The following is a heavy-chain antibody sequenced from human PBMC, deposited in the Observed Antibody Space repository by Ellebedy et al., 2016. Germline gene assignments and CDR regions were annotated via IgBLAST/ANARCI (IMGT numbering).Heavy chain of an antibody. V-gene: IGHV1-69*13. Sequence: SVKVSXXASGGTFSSYAISWVRQAPGQGLEWMGGIIPIFGTANYAQKFQGRVTITADESTSTAYMELSSLRSEDTAVYYCAREGYYDSSGYSHWYFDLWGRGTLVTVSS. CDR2: IIPIFGTA. D-gene: IGHD3-22*01. CDR3: AREGYYDSSGYSHWYFDL. J-gene: IGHJ2*01. CDR1: GGTFSSYA.